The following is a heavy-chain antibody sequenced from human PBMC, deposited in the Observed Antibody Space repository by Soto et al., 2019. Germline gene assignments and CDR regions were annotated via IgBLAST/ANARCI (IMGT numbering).Heavy chain of an antibody. CDR1: GFTFTSSA. CDR2: IVVGSGNT. Sequence: SVKVSCKASGFTFTSSAVQWVRQARGQRLEWIGWIVVGSGNTNYAQKFQERVTITRDMSTSTAYMELSSLRSEDTAVYYCAGLPSHYYDPDIDYWGQGTLVTVSS. D-gene: IGHD3-22*01. V-gene: IGHV1-58*01. J-gene: IGHJ4*02. CDR3: AGLPSHYYDPDIDY.